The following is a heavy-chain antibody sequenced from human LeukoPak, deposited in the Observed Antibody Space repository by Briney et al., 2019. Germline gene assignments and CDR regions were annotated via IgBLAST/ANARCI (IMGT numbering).Heavy chain of an antibody. D-gene: IGHD6-13*01. V-gene: IGHV1-8*01. CDR1: GYTFTSYD. Sequence: ASVKVSCKASGYTFTSYDINWVRQATGQGLEWMGWMSPNSGNTGYAQKFQGRVTMTKNTSISTAYMELSSLRSEDTAVYYCAYTSGIAAAGLEFDYWGQGTLVTVSS. CDR3: AYTSGIAAAGLEFDY. J-gene: IGHJ4*02. CDR2: MSPNSGNT.